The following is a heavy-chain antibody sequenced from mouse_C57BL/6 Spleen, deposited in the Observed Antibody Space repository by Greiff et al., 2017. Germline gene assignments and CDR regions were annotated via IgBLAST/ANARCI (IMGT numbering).Heavy chain of an antibody. J-gene: IGHJ4*01. CDR1: GYTFTDYY. CDR3: ARGGLLSMDY. CDR2: IGPGSGST. D-gene: IGHD2-1*01. V-gene: IGHV1-77*01. Sequence: QVQLKESGAELVKPGASVKISCKASGYTFTDYYINWVKQRPGQGLECIGKIGPGSGSTYYNEKFKGKATLTADKSSSTAYMQLSSLTSEDSAVYFCARGGLLSMDYGGQGTSVTVSS.